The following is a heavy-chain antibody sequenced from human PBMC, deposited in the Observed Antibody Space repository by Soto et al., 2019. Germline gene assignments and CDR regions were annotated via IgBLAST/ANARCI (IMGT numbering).Heavy chain of an antibody. V-gene: IGHV4-59*08. J-gene: IGHJ4*02. D-gene: IGHD2-15*01. CDR2: IYYSGST. Sequence: QVQLQESGPGLVKPSETLSLTCTVSGGSISSYYWSWIRQTPGKGLEWIGYIYYSGSTNYNPSLKSRVTISVDTSKNQFSLKLSSVTAADTAVYYCARLVVVVAATTEYYFDYWGQGTLVTVSS. CDR1: GGSISSYY. CDR3: ARLVVVVAATTEYYFDY.